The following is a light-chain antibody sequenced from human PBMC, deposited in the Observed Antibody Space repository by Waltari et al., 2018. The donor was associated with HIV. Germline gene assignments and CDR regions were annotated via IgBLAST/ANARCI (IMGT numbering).Light chain of an antibody. Sequence: QSALTQPRSVSGSPGQSVTISCPGTYSDVGDYNYVSWYQQPPGKAPKLMIYDVSQRPSGVPDRFSGSKSGNTASLTISGLQADDDADYYCCSFAGTYTIFGGGTKLTVL. CDR2: DVS. J-gene: IGLJ2*01. CDR1: YSDVGDYNY. CDR3: CSFAGTYTI. V-gene: IGLV2-11*01.